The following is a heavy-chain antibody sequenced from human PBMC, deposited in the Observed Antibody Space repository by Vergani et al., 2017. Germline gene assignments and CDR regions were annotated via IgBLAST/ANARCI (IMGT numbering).Heavy chain of an antibody. CDR3: ARDRYDSSGYYRDC. CDR1: GFTFSSYS. D-gene: IGHD3-22*01. V-gene: IGHV3-48*01. CDR2: ISSTSRTI. J-gene: IGHJ4*02. Sequence: EVQLVESGGGLVQPGGSLRLPCAASGFTFSSYSMNWVRQAPGKGLEWVSYISSTSRTIYYADSVKGRFTISRDNAKNSLYVQMNSLRAEDTAVYYCARDRYDSSGYYRDCWGQGTLVTVSS.